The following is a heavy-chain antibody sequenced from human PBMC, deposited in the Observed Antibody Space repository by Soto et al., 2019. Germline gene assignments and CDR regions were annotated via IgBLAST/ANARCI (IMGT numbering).Heavy chain of an antibody. D-gene: IGHD3-9*01. J-gene: IGHJ4*02. CDR1: GESISSSSYY. CDR2: SYYSVHT. CDR3: ARPRPTVVTHAYFVI. V-gene: IGHV4-39*01. Sequence: SETLSVPSIVSGESISSSSYYWGWIRQPTVKGLKWIASSYYSVHTNYNPSFKSRVPISIDTSKNQFSRKPSSVPATGTAVYYCARPRPTVVTHAYFVIWGQAALVTVSS.